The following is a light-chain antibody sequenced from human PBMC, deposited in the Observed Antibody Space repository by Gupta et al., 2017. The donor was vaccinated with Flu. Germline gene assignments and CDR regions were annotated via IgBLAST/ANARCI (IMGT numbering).Light chain of an antibody. CDR2: LGS. V-gene: IGKV2-28*01. Sequence: DIVMTQSPIPLLVTPGAPASISCMSSQSLLHSNGYNYLDWYLPKPGQAPQLLIYLGSNRASGVPDRFSGSGSGTDFTLKISRVEAGDVGVYYCMQARQTLTCGGGTKVEIK. CDR3: MQARQTLT. CDR1: QSLLHSNGYNY. J-gene: IGKJ4*01.